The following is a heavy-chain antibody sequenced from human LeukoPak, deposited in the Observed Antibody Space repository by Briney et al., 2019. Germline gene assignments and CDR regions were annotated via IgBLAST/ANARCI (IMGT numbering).Heavy chain of an antibody. CDR1: GGSVSSGSYY. J-gene: IGHJ4*02. Sequence: PSETLSLTCTVSGGSVSSGSYYWSWIRQPPGKGLEWIGYIYYSGSTNYNPSLKSRVTISVDTSKNQFSLKLSSVTAADTAVYYCARGEEGIAAADYYFDYWGQGTLVTVSS. CDR3: ARGEEGIAAADYYFDY. CDR2: IYYSGST. D-gene: IGHD6-13*01. V-gene: IGHV4-61*01.